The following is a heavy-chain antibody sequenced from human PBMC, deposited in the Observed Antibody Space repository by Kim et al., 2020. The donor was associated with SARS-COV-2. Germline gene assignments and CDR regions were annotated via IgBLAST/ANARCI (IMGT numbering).Heavy chain of an antibody. CDR3: AKVPSEGYYDFWSGYYFDY. V-gene: IGHV3-23*01. D-gene: IGHD3-3*01. Sequence: GRFTISRDNSKNTLYLQMNSLRAEDTAVYYCAKVPSEGYYDFWSGYYFDYWGQGTLVTVSS. J-gene: IGHJ4*02.